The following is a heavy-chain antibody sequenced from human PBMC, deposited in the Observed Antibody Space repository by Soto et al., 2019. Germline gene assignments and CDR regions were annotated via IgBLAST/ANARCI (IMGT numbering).Heavy chain of an antibody. J-gene: IGHJ3*02. Sequence: PSQTLSLTCAISGDSVSRSNVAWNWIRQSPSRGLEWLGRTYYRSKWYNDYAASVESRITTNPDTSENQFSLQLKSMTPEDTAVYYCTRGGVWASRGFDIWGQGTMVPVSS. V-gene: IGHV6-1*01. CDR3: TRGGVWASRGFDI. D-gene: IGHD2-8*02. CDR1: GDSVSRSNVA. CDR2: TYYRSKWYN.